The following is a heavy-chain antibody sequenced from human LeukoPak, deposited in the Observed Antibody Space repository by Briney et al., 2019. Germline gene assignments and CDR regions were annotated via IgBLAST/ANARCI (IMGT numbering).Heavy chain of an antibody. V-gene: IGHV3-23*01. CDR3: AKSPSVDAAFDI. Sequence: GGSLRLSCAASGFTFSSYAMNWVRQAPGKGLEWVSGIGYTGDSTFYADSVKGRFTVSRDSSKNTLFLHMNSLRAEDTALYYCAKSPSVDAAFDIWGQGTMVTVSS. J-gene: IGHJ3*02. D-gene: IGHD4-23*01. CDR2: IGYTGDST. CDR1: GFTFSSYA.